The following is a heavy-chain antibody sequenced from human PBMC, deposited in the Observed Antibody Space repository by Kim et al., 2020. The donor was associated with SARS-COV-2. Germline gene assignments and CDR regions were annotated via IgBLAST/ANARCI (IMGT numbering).Heavy chain of an antibody. CDR1: GGSISSYY. D-gene: IGHD3-9*01. CDR3: ARESDYDILTGYSLGDAFDI. Sequence: SETLSLTCTVSGGSISSYYWSWIRQPPGKGLEWIGYIYYSGSTNYNHSLKSRVTISVDTSKNQFSLKLSSVTAADTAVYYCARESDYDILTGYSLGDAFDIWGQGTMVTVSS. V-gene: IGHV4-59*01. J-gene: IGHJ3*02. CDR2: IYYSGST.